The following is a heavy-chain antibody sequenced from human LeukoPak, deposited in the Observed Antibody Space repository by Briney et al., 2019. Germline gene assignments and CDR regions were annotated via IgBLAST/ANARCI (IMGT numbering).Heavy chain of an antibody. CDR3: ARATSSYFYYMDV. Sequence: PSETLFLTCTVSGGSISSGSYYWSWFRQPAEKGLEWIGRIYTSGSTYYNPSLKSRVTISADTSKNQFSLNVSSVTAADTAVYYCARATSSYFYYMDVWGKGTTVTISS. V-gene: IGHV4-61*02. CDR1: GGSISSGSYY. D-gene: IGHD5-12*01. J-gene: IGHJ6*03. CDR2: IYTSGST.